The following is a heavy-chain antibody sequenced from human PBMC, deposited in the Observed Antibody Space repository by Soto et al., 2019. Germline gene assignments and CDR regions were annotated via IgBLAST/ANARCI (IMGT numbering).Heavy chain of an antibody. CDR2: ISAYNGNT. J-gene: IGHJ4*02. CDR3: ARSAYYYDSSGFLLY. D-gene: IGHD3-22*01. V-gene: IGHV1-18*01. CDR1: GYTFTSYG. Sequence: ASVKVSCKASGYTFTSYGISWVRQAPGQGLEWMGWISAYNGNTNYAQKLQGRVTMTTDTSTSTAYMELRSLRSDDTAVYYCARSAYYYDSSGFLLYWGQGTLVTVSS.